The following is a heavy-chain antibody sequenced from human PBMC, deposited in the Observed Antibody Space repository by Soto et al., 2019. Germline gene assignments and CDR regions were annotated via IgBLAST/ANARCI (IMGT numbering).Heavy chain of an antibody. J-gene: IGHJ4*02. CDR1: GGSISSYY. CDR2: VYYSGNT. Sequence: SETLSLTCTASGGSISSYYWSWIRQPPGKGLEWIGYVYYSGNTNYNPSLKSRVIISVDTSKNQFSLKLTFVTAADTAVYYCARRYSGEGDYRGQGTLVTVSS. CDR3: ARRYSGEGDY. V-gene: IGHV4-59*01. D-gene: IGHD5-12*01.